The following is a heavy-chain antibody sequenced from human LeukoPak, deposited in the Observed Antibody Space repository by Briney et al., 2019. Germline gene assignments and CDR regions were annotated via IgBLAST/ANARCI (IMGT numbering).Heavy chain of an antibody. CDR2: ISSSGSST. V-gene: IGHV3-23*01. CDR1: EFSVGSNY. J-gene: IGHJ6*03. CDR3: AKAPRFGARATEYYYYYMDV. D-gene: IGHD3-16*01. Sequence: PGGSLRLSCAASEFSVGSNYMTWVRQAPGKGLEWVSSISSSGSSTYYADSVKGRFTISRDNSKNTLYVQMNSLRAEDTAVYYCAKAPRFGARATEYYYYYMDVWGKGTTVTVSS.